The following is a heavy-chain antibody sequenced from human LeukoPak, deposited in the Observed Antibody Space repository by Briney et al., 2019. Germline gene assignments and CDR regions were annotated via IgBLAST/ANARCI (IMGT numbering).Heavy chain of an antibody. D-gene: IGHD6-13*01. J-gene: IGHJ4*02. CDR3: ARQAAAGIDSFDY. Sequence: SETLSLTCAVYGGSFSGYYWSWIRQPPGKGLEWIGEINHSGSTNYNPSHKSRVTISVDTSKNQFSLKLSSVTAADTAVYYCARQAAAGIDSFDYWGQGTLVTVSS. CDR1: GGSFSGYY. V-gene: IGHV4-34*01. CDR2: INHSGST.